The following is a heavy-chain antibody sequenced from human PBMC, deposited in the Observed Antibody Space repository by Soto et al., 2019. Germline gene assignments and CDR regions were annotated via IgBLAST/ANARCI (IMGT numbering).Heavy chain of an antibody. CDR3: AREERELLLRNWYFDL. CDR1: GGTFSSYA. Sequence: QVQLVQSGAEVKKPGSSVKVSCKASGGTFSSYAISWVRQAPGQGLEWMGGIIPIFGTANYAQKFQGRVTITADESTSTAYMEMSSLRSEDTAVYYCAREERELLLRNWYFDLWGRGTLVTVSS. J-gene: IGHJ2*01. D-gene: IGHD1-26*01. CDR2: IIPIFGTA. V-gene: IGHV1-69*01.